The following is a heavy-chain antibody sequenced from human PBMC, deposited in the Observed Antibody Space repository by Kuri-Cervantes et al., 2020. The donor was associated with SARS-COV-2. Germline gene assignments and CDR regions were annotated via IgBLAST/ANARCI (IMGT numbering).Heavy chain of an antibody. D-gene: IGHD2-2*01. J-gene: IGHJ5*02. CDR1: GYSISSGYY. CDR3: ARDDLVVVPTGNNWFDP. V-gene: IGHV4-38-2*02. Sequence: SQTLSLTCAVSGYSISSGYYWSWIRQPPGKGLEWIGYIYYSGSTNYNPSLKSRVSISVDTSKNQFSLKLSSVTAADTAVYYCARDDLVVVPTGNNWFDPWGQGTLVTVSS. CDR2: IYYSGST.